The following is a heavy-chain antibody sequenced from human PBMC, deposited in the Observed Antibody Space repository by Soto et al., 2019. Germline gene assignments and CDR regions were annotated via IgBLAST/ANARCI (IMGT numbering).Heavy chain of an antibody. CDR3: ARAQGGYDANLDY. V-gene: IGHV3-48*01. CDR1: GFTFSSYS. D-gene: IGHD5-12*01. CDR2: ISSSSSTI. Sequence: GGSLRLSCAASGFTFSSYSMNWVRQAPGKGLEWVSYISSSSSTIYYADSVKGRFTISRDNAKNSLYLQMNSLRAEDTAVYYCARAQGGYDANLDYWGQGTLGTVSS. J-gene: IGHJ4*02.